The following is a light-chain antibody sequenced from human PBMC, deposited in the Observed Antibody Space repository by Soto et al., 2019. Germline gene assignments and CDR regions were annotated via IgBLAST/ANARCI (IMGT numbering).Light chain of an antibody. CDR1: SSDVGGYNY. CDR3: SSYTSGSTWV. Sequence: QSALTQPASVSGSPGQSITISCTGTSSDVGGYNYVSWYQQHPGKAPKLMIYEVSNRPSGVSNRFSGSKSGNTASLTISGLQAEDEADHYCSSYTSGSTWVFGGGTKVTVL. V-gene: IGLV2-14*01. CDR2: EVS. J-gene: IGLJ3*02.